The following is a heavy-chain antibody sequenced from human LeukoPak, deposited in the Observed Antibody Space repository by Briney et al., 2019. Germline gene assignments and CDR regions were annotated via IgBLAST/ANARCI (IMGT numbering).Heavy chain of an antibody. CDR1: GFTFSSYA. J-gene: IGHJ4*02. Sequence: PGGSLRLSCAASGFTFSSYAMHWVRQAPGKGLEWVAVISYDGSNKYYADSVKGRFTISRDNSKNTLYLQMNSLRAEDTAVYYCAKDRILRYFDWDTSYLDYWGQGTLVTVSS. CDR3: AKDRILRYFDWDTSYLDY. CDR2: ISYDGSNK. V-gene: IGHV3-30*04. D-gene: IGHD3-9*01.